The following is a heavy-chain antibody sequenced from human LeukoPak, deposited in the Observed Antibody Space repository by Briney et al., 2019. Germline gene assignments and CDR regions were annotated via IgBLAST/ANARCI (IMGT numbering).Heavy chain of an antibody. V-gene: IGHV4-61*02. D-gene: IGHD6-25*01. CDR3: ARYRLGWFDP. Sequence: SETLSLTCTGSGDSISSSDYFWSWIRQPAGKGLEWIGRINSRGSTNYNPSLKSRVTLSVDTSKNQFSLKLTSVTVADTAVYYCARYRLGWFDPWGQGTLVTVSS. CDR2: INSRGST. CDR1: GDSISSSDYF. J-gene: IGHJ5*02.